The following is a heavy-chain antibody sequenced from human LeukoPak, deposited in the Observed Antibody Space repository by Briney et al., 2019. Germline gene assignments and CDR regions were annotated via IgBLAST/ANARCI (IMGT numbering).Heavy chain of an antibody. J-gene: IGHJ4*02. CDR2: INPNSGGT. V-gene: IGHV1-2*07. Sequence: GASVKVSCKTSGYTFTNYYMHWVRQAPGQGLEWMGWINPNSGGTKVAHEFQGRVTMTRDTSVGTAYMELSGLKSDDTAVYYCASYGALAAMVTRIYWGQGTLVTVSS. CDR3: ASYGALAAMVTRIY. CDR1: GYTFTNYY. D-gene: IGHD5-18*01.